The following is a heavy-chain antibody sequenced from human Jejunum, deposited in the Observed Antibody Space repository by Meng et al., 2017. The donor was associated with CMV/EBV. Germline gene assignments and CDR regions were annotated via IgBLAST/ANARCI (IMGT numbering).Heavy chain of an antibody. CDR1: GGCFSGYY. D-gene: IGHD3-22*01. Sequence: QVQLQQWGAGLLKPSETLSLTCAVYGGCFSGYYWSWIRQPPGKGLEWIGEINHSRGTKYNPSLKSRVTISADTSKNQFSLKLTSVTAADTAVYYCARGNYDSSGYYLDYWGQGTLVTVSS. V-gene: IGHV4-34*01. CDR2: INHSRGT. J-gene: IGHJ4*02. CDR3: ARGNYDSSGYYLDY.